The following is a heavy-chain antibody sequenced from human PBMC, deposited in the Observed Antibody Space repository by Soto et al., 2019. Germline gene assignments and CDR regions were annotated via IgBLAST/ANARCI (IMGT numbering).Heavy chain of an antibody. CDR2: INPSGGST. Sequence: ASVKVSCKASGYTFTSYYMHWVRQAPGQGLEWVGIINPSGGSTSYAQKFQGRVTMTRDTSTSTVYMELSSLRSEDTAVYYCARDRQGTYTIFGVVTPRHGMDVWGQGTTVTVSS. J-gene: IGHJ6*02. CDR3: ARDRQGTYTIFGVVTPRHGMDV. D-gene: IGHD3-3*01. CDR1: GYTFTSYY. V-gene: IGHV1-46*01.